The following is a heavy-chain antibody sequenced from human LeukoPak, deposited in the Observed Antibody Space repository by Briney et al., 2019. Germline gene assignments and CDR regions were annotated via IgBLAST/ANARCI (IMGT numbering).Heavy chain of an antibody. CDR3: ARGRGWYGSDRSDAFDI. CDR1: GGSLSNYY. CDR2: VYFSGST. V-gene: IGHV4-59*13. D-gene: IGHD3-10*01. Sequence: SETLSLTCTVSGGSLSNYYWSWIRHAPGKGLEWIGYVYFSGSTNYNPSLKSRVTISLDTSKNLFSLKLSSVTAADTAIYYCARGRGWYGSDRSDAFDIWGQGTMVTVSS. J-gene: IGHJ3*02.